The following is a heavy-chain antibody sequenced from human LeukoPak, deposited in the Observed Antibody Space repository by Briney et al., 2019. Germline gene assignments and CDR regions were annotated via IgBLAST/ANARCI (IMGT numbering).Heavy chain of an antibody. CDR3: ARVERYYRNWFDP. D-gene: IGHD1-26*01. CDR2: ISSSGSYI. Sequence: GGSLRLSCAASGFTFSSYAMNWVRQAPGKGLEWVSSISSSGSYIYYADSVKGRFTISRDNAKNSLVLQMNNLRAEDTAVYYCARVERYYRNWFDPWGQGTLVTVSS. V-gene: IGHV3-21*01. J-gene: IGHJ5*02. CDR1: GFTFSSYA.